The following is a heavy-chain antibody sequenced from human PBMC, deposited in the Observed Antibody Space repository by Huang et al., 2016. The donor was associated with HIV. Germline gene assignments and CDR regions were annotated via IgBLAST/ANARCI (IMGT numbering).Heavy chain of an antibody. CDR1: GWSFSNFY. J-gene: IGHJ4*01. Sequence: QVQLQQWGAGLLKPSETLSLTCAVYGWSFSNFYWSWLRQPPGQGLEWIGQINDDGGTNYNPALKSRVTIAVDTFKSQFSLRLKVVTAADTATYYCARTQILKAGVRFDFWGHGNLVTVSS. V-gene: IGHV4-34*01. CDR3: ARTQILKAGVRFDF. D-gene: IGHD3-10*01. CDR2: INDDGGT.